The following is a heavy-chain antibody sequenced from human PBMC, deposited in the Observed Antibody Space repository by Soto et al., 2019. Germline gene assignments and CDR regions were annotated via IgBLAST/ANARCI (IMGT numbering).Heavy chain of an antibody. CDR1: GGTFSSYA. J-gene: IGHJ4*02. D-gene: IGHD3-22*01. CDR3: ARARGDYYDSSGYLIDY. V-gene: IGHV1-69*13. CDR2: IIPIFGTA. Sequence: SVKVSCKASGGTFSSYAISWVRQAPGQGLEWMGGIIPIFGTANYAQKFQGRVTITADESTSTAYMELSSLRSEDTAVYYCARARGDYYDSSGYLIDYWGQGTLVTVSS.